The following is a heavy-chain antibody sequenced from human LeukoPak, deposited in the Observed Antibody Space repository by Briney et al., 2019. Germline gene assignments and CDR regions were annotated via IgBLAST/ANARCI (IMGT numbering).Heavy chain of an antibody. V-gene: IGHV4-30-2*01. CDR1: GGSISSGGYS. CDR3: ARGPSGYYTDYFDY. J-gene: IGHJ4*02. CDR2: IYHSGST. D-gene: IGHD3-3*01. Sequence: SETLSLTCAVSGGSISSGGYSWSWIRQPPGKGLEWIGYIYHSGSTYYNPSLKSRVTISVGRSKNQFSLKLSSVTAADTAVYYCARGPSGYYTDYFDYWGQGTLVTVSS.